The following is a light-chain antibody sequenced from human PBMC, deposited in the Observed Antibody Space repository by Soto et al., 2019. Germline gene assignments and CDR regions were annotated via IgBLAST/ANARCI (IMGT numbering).Light chain of an antibody. V-gene: IGKV1-5*01. CDR3: QSYKGGT. J-gene: IGKJ2*01. Sequence: DIQMTQSPSTLSASVGDRVTITCRASQSISSWLAWYQQKPGKAPKLLIYDASSLESGVPSRFSGSGSGTEFPLTISSLQPDDFATYYCQSYKGGTFCQGTKLEIK. CDR1: QSISSW. CDR2: DAS.